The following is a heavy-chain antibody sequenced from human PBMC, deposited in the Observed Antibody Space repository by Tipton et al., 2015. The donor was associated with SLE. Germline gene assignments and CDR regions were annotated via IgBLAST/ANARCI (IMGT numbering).Heavy chain of an antibody. D-gene: IGHD6-19*01. CDR2: IYYSGST. Sequence: TLSLTCTVSGGSISSHYWSWIRQPPGKGLEWIGYIYYSGSTKYNPSLKSRVTILVDTSKKQFSLKLSSVTAADTAVYYCARGPVAGFDYWGQGTLVTVSS. J-gene: IGHJ4*02. V-gene: IGHV4-59*11. CDR1: GGSISSHY. CDR3: ARGPVAGFDY.